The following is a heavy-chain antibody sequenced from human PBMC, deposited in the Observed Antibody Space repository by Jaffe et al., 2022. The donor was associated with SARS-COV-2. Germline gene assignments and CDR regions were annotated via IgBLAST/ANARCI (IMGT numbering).Heavy chain of an antibody. Sequence: EVQLVESGGGLVKPGGSLRLSCAASGFTFSSYSMNWVRQAPGKGLEWVSSISSSSSYIYYADSVKGRFTISRDNAKNSLYLQMNSLRAEDTAVYYCARGTPVGDDSSGPNLDYWGQGTLVTVSS. CDR1: GFTFSSYS. J-gene: IGHJ4*02. CDR2: ISSSSSYI. CDR3: ARGTPVGDDSSGPNLDY. V-gene: IGHV3-21*01. D-gene: IGHD3-22*01.